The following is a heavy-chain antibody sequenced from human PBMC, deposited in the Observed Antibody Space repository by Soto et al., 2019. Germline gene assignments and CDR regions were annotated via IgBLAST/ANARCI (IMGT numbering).Heavy chain of an antibody. CDR1: GYTFIRHG. CDR2: ISPYTSDT. J-gene: IGHJ6*02. V-gene: IGHV1-18*01. Sequence: ASVKVSCKASGYTFIRHGISWVRQAPGRGLEWVGWISPYTSDTRYGQKFQGRVTMTTDPSTSTAHLELRSLRSDDTAMYYCAADSSGSTPDYHYYYGIDIWGQGTKVTVSS. D-gene: IGHD3-22*01. CDR3: AADSSGSTPDYHYYYGIDI.